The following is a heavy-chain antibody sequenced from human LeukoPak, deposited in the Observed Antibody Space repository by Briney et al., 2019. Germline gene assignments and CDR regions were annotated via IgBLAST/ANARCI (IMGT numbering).Heavy chain of an antibody. V-gene: IGHV4-39*01. J-gene: IGHJ3*02. Sequence: SETLSLTCIVSGDSITRNTYHWGWVRQPPGKGLEWIGTIYYSGSIYYNQSLRGRVALSVDTSKNQFSLKLTSVTAADTAVYYCARQIALAGEWAFDIWGQGTVVAVSS. CDR2: IYYSGSI. CDR1: GDSITRNTYH. D-gene: IGHD6-19*01. CDR3: ARQIALAGEWAFDI.